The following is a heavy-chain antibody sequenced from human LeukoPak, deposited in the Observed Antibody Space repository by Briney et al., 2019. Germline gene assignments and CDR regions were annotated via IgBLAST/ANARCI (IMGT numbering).Heavy chain of an antibody. Sequence: ASVKVSCKASGYTFTGYYMHWVRQAPGQGLEWMGRINPNSGGTSYAQKFQGRVTMTRDTSISTAYMELTRLTSDDTAMYYCARDGYTYGDNWFDPWGQGTLVTVSS. CDR2: INPNSGGT. J-gene: IGHJ5*02. CDR1: GYTFTGYY. V-gene: IGHV1-2*06. D-gene: IGHD5-18*01. CDR3: ARDGYTYGDNWFDP.